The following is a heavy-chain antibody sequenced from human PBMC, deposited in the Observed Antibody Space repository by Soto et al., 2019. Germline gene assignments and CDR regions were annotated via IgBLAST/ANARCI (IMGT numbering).Heavy chain of an antibody. Sequence: QVQLVESGGGVVQPGRSLRLSCAASGFTFSSYGMNWVRQAPGKGLEWVAVISYDGSNKYYADSVKGRFTISRDNSKNTLYLQMNSLRAEDNAVYYCAKEVYSYGWNWSFDLWGRGTLVTVSS. D-gene: IGHD5-18*01. CDR2: ISYDGSNK. J-gene: IGHJ2*01. CDR3: AKEVYSYGWNWSFDL. V-gene: IGHV3-30*18. CDR1: GFTFSSYG.